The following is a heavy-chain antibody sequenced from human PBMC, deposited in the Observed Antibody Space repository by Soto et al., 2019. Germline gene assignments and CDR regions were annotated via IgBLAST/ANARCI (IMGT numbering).Heavy chain of an antibody. CDR2: INPSFGST. CDR1: GYNFTSYY. J-gene: IGHJ6*03. Sequence: QVHLVQSGAEVKNPGAAVTVSFKASGYNFTSYYIHWVRQTPGQGLEWMGIINPSFGSTSYAPKVQGTVTMTRDSSTRTVYMEVSRLRSEATAVYYCARDQEPSTLYYDYFDMAFWGKGTTVTVSS. V-gene: IGHV1-46*03. CDR3: ARDQEPSTLYYDYFDMAF.